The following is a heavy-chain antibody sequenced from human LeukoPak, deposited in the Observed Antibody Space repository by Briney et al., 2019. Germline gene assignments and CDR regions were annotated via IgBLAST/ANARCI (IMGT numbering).Heavy chain of an antibody. J-gene: IGHJ4*02. CDR3: ARESPVTDDPQPYYFDY. Sequence: GASVKVSCRASGYTFTSYGISWVRQAPGQGLEWMGWISAYNGNTNYAQKLQGRVTMTRDTSTSTVYMELSSLRSEDTAVYYCARESPVTDDPQPYYFDYWGQGTLVTVSS. CDR1: GYTFTSYG. CDR2: ISAYNGNT. V-gene: IGHV1-18*01. D-gene: IGHD4-11*01.